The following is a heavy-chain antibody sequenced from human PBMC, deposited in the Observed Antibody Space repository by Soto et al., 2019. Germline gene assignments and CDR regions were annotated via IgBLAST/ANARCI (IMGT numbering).Heavy chain of an antibody. CDR1: GSTFSSYG. V-gene: IGHV3-33*01. D-gene: IGHD3-10*01. J-gene: IGHJ4*02. CDR3: ARWEGTGRGFDC. CDR2: IWYDGSNK. Sequence: QVQLVESGGGVVQPGRSLRLSCAASGSTFSSYGMHWVRQAPGKGLEWVALIWYDGSNKDYADSVKGRFTISRDNVKNKLFLQMNSLRAEDTAVYYRARWEGTGRGFDCWGQGTLVTVSS.